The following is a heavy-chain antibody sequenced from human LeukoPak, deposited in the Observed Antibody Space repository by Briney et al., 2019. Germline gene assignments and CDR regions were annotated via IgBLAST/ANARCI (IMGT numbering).Heavy chain of an antibody. CDR3: ARGYYDYVWGSYRSNKDDAFDI. D-gene: IGHD3-16*02. J-gene: IGHJ3*02. CDR2: IIPIFGTA. V-gene: IGHV1-69*05. Sequence: APVKVSCKASGGTFSSYAISWVRQAPGQGLEWMGRIIPIFGTANYAQKFQGRVTITTDESTSTAYMELSSLRSEDTAVYYCARGYYDYVWGSYRSNKDDAFDIWGQGTMVTVSS. CDR1: GGTFSSYA.